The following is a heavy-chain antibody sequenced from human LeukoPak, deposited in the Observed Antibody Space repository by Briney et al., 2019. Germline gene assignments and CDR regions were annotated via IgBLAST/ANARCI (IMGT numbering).Heavy chain of an antibody. Sequence: PSETLSLTCTVSGGSISSGGYYWSWIRQHPGTGLEWIGYISYSGSSYYNPSLKSRLSISLDTSKNQFSLSLSSVTAADTAVFYCARASVAEMQNAFDLWGQGTMVTVSS. D-gene: IGHD6-19*01. V-gene: IGHV4-31*03. CDR2: ISYSGSS. J-gene: IGHJ3*01. CDR3: ARASVAEMQNAFDL. CDR1: GGSISSGGYY.